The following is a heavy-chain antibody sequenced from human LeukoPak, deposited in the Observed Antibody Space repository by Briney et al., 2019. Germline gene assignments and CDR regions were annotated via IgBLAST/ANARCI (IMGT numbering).Heavy chain of an antibody. J-gene: IGHJ4*02. D-gene: IGHD7-27*01. CDR3: AKDGGLWVSAHWGDS. V-gene: IGHV3-23*01. CDR1: GFTSSSYT. Sequence: PGGSLRLSCAASGFTSSSYTKSWVRQAPANGLAWVSTITTSDGNTYYADSVKGRFTVSRDNSKNTLFLQMNSLRAEDTAVYYCAKDGGLWVSAHWGDSWGRGTLVTVSS. CDR2: ITTSDGNT.